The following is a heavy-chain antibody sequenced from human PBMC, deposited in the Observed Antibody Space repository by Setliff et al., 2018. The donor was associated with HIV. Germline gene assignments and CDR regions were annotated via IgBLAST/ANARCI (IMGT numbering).Heavy chain of an antibody. V-gene: IGHV3-21*01. CDR1: GFTFSGYS. J-gene: IGHJ4*02. CDR2: ISSSSSYI. D-gene: IGHD5-12*01. Sequence: PGGSLRLSCAASGFTFSGYSMNWVRQAPGKGLEWVSSISSSSSYIYYADSVKGRFTISRDNAKNSLYLQMNSLRAEDTAVYYCARADIVATYYFDYWGQGTLVTVSS. CDR3: ARADIVATYYFDY.